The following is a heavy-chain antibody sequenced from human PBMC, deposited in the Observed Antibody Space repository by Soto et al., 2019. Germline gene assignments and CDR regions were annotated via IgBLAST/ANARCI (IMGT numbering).Heavy chain of an antibody. CDR2: IIPIYGTA. Sequence: SVKVSCKASGGTFSSFTISWVRQAPGQGLEWMGGIIPIYGTANYAQKFQDRVTIVADASTTTAYMELSSLRSEDTAIYYCAKDRRADWESCHYCAMDVWGPGTTGTVSS. CDR3: AKDRRADWESCHYCAMDV. J-gene: IGHJ6*02. D-gene: IGHD1-26*01. CDR1: GGTFSSFT. V-gene: IGHV1-69*13.